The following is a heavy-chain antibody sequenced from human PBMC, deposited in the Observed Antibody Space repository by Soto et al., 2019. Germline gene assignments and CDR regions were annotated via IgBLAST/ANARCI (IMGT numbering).Heavy chain of an antibody. CDR3: AREAIVVVWLDV. D-gene: IGHD2-15*01. V-gene: IGHV4-34*01. J-gene: IGHJ6*02. Sequence: SETLSLTCSVYVGSFSGYYWSWIRQPPGKGLEWIGEINHSGSTNYNPSLKSRVTISVDTSKNQFSLKLSSVTAADTAVYYCAREAIVVVWLDVWVQGTTVT. CDR1: VGSFSGYY. CDR2: INHSGST.